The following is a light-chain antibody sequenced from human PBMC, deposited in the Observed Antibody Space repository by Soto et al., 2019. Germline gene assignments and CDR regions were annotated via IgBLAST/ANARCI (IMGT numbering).Light chain of an antibody. Sequence: EIVMTQSPVTLSVSPGERATLPCRASQSVTSKLAWYQQKPGQAPRLLIYGASARATGVPARFSGSGSGTEFTLTITNLQSEDFAVYYCQQYDNWPPFTFGPGTRVDIK. CDR2: GAS. CDR1: QSVTSK. CDR3: QQYDNWPPFT. J-gene: IGKJ3*01. V-gene: IGKV3-15*01.